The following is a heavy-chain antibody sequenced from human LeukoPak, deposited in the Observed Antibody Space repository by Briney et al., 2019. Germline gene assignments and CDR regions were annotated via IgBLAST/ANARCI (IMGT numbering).Heavy chain of an antibody. J-gene: IGHJ4*02. V-gene: IGHV5-51*01. CDR1: GYSFTSYW. CDR3: ARIPSVVAASTPWYFDY. Sequence: NLGEPLKISCKGSGYSFTSYWIGWVCQMPGKGLEWMGIIYPGDSDTSYSPSFQGQVTISADKSISTAYLQWSSLKASDTAMYYCARIPSVVAASTPWYFDYWGQGTLVTVSS. CDR2: IYPGDSDT. D-gene: IGHD2-15*01.